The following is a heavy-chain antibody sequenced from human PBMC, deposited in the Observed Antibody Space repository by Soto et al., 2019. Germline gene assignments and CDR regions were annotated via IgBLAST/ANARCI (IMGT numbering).Heavy chain of an antibody. Sequence: GGSLRLSCAASGFTFSDHYMDWVRQAPGKGLEWVGRTRNKANSYTTEYAASVKGRFTISRDDSKNSLYLQMNSLKTEDTAVYYCARGSSSWYVYYYYMDVWGKGTTVTVSS. CDR1: GFTFSDHY. J-gene: IGHJ6*03. CDR2: TRNKANSYTT. D-gene: IGHD6-13*01. V-gene: IGHV3-72*01. CDR3: ARGSSSWYVYYYYMDV.